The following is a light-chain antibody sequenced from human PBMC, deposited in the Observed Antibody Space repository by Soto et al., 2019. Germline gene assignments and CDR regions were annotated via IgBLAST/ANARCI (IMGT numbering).Light chain of an antibody. CDR3: QQRFNWPPLT. CDR1: QTISNNY. Sequence: EIVLTQSPGTLTLSPGESAALSCRASQTISNNYLVWYRQKPGQAPRLLIYAVSSRAAGIPDRFSGSGSGTDFALTIARLEPEDSAVYYCQQRFNWPPLTFGGGTKVEIK. CDR2: AVS. J-gene: IGKJ4*01. V-gene: IGKV3D-20*02.